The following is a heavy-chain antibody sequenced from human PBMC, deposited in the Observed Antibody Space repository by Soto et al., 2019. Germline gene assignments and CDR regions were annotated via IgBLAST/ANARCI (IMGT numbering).Heavy chain of an antibody. Sequence: QVQLMQSGAEVKKPGASVKVSCKASGDTFTDYYIHWVRQAPGQGLEWMGTVIPNGGHTTYAQHFLGRVTMTRDTSTSTLYMELPSLTSDDTAIYYCARRGHVVVVTAALNYWGQGTLVTVSS. J-gene: IGHJ4*02. V-gene: IGHV1-46*01. D-gene: IGHD2-21*02. CDR3: ARRGHVVVVTAALNY. CDR2: VIPNGGHT. CDR1: GDTFTDYY.